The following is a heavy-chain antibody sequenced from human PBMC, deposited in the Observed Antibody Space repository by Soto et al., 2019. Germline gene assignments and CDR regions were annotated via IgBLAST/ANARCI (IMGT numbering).Heavy chain of an antibody. CDR3: ATGTIFGGNYYYYYGMDV. Sequence: PSVKVSCKASGGTFSSYAISWVRQAPGQGLEWMGGIIPIFGTANYAQKFQGRVTITADKSTSTAYMELSSLRSEDTAVYYCATGTIFGGNYYYYYGMDVWGQGTTVTVSS. J-gene: IGHJ6*02. CDR2: IIPIFGTA. D-gene: IGHD3-3*01. V-gene: IGHV1-69*06. CDR1: GGTFSSYA.